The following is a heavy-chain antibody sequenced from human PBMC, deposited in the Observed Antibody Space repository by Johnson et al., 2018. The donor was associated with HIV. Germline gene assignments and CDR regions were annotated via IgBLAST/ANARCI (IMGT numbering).Heavy chain of an antibody. J-gene: IGHJ3*02. CDR3: ARAPEVRGIDAFDI. CDR2: INWNGGST. V-gene: IGHV3-20*04. Sequence: VQLVESGGGVVRPGGSLRLSCKASGFTFDDYGMSWVRQAPGKGLEWVSSINWNGGSTGYADSVKGRFTVSRDNAKNSLYLQMNIRTAEDTAVYYCARAPEVRGIDAFDIWGQGTMVTVS. D-gene: IGHD3-10*01. CDR1: GFTFDDYG.